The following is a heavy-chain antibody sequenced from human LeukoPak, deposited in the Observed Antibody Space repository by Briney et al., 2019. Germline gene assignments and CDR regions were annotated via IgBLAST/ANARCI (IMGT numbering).Heavy chain of an antibody. CDR3: AREWKYQDY. D-gene: IGHD2-2*01. V-gene: IGHV3-7*04. J-gene: IGHJ4*02. CDR2: SKEDEAES. CDR1: RFTFSNYW. Sequence: PGGSLRLSCAASRFTFSNYWMNWVRQAPWKGLEWVDSSKEDEAESDYLGSMKCRVTISRDKSKNSLCLQMGSLGAEYTAIYNCAREWKYQDYWGQGTLVTVSS.